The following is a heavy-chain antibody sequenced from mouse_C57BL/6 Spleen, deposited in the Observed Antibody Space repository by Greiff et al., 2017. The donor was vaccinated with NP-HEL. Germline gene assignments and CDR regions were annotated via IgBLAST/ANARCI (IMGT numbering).Heavy chain of an antibody. CDR3: ARLPGGDGYVAY. V-gene: IGHV5-6*01. Sequence: EVKGVESGGDLVKPGGSLKLSCAASGFTFSSYGMSWVRQTPDKRLEWVATISSGGSYTYYTDSVKGRFTISRDNAKNTLYLQMSSLKSEDTAMYYWARLPGGDGYVAYWGQGTLVTVSA. CDR2: ISSGGSYT. J-gene: IGHJ3*01. D-gene: IGHD2-3*01. CDR1: GFTFSSYG.